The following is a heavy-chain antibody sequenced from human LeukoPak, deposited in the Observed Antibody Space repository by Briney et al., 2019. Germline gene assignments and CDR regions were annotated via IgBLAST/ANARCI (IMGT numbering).Heavy chain of an antibody. D-gene: IGHD2-2*02. V-gene: IGHV3-48*03. CDR3: ARGGYCSSTSCYNNWFDP. CDR1: GFTFSSYE. Sequence: GGSLRLSCAASGFTFSSYEMNWVRQAPGKGLEWVSYISSSGSTIYYADSAKGRFTISRDNAKNSLYLQMNSLRAEDTAVYYCARGGYCSSTSCYNNWFDPWGQGTLVTVSS. J-gene: IGHJ5*02. CDR2: ISSSGSTI.